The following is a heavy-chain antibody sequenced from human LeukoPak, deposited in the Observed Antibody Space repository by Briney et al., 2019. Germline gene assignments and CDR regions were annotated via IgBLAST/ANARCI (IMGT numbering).Heavy chain of an antibody. CDR2: INGYGSTT. D-gene: IGHD4-11*01. CDR3: ATYSILNAREFRY. V-gene: IGHV3-74*01. Sequence: GGSLRLSCAASGFTFETYWMHWVRRAPGKGLVWVSCINGYGSTTNYADSVRGRFTISRDNAKNSVYLQMNSLGADDTAVYYCATYSILNAREFRYWGQGTLVTVTS. CDR1: GFTFETYW. J-gene: IGHJ1*01.